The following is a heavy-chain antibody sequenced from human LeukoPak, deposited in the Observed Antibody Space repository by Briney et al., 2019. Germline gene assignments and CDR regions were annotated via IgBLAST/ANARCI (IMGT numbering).Heavy chain of an antibody. Sequence: ASVKVPCKASGYTFTSYGISWVRQAPGQGLEWMGWISAYNGNTNYAQKLQGRVTMTTDTSTSTAYMELRSLRSDDTAVYYCAQSIAAAGTLNYWGQGTLVTVSS. CDR1: GYTFTSYG. CDR2: ISAYNGNT. V-gene: IGHV1-18*01. CDR3: AQSIAAAGTLNY. D-gene: IGHD6-13*01. J-gene: IGHJ4*02.